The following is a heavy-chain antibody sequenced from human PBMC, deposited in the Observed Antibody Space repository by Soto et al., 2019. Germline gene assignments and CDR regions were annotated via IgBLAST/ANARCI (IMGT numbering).Heavy chain of an antibody. D-gene: IGHD3-3*01. CDR1: GGTFNTYT. J-gene: IGHJ4*02. Sequence: QVQLEQSGAEVKKPGSSVKVSCKASGGTFNTYTFSWVRQAPGQGLEWMGGIIPIFGAPKYAQKFLGRVTITADESTSTTYMELSSLRSDDPAVYYWASTSFGVIIAHLAYWGQGTPVAVSA. CDR3: ASTSFGVIIAHLAY. CDR2: IIPIFGAP. V-gene: IGHV1-69*12.